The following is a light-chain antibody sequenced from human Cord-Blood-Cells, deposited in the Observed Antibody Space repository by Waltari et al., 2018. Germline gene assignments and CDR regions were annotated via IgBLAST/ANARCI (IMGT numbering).Light chain of an antibody. CDR2: EGS. J-gene: IGLJ1*01. CDR1: SSDVGSYNL. V-gene: IGLV2-23*01. Sequence: SALTQPASVSGSPGTSITISCTGTSSDVGSYNLVSWYQQHPGKAPKLMIYEGSKRPSGVSNRFSGSKSGNTASLTISGLQAEDEADYYCCSYAGSSTYVFGTGTKVTVL. CDR3: CSYAGSSTYV.